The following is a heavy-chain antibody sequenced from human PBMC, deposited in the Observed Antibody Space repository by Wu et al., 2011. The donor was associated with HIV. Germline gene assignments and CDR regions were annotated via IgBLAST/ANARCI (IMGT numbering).Heavy chain of an antibody. D-gene: IGHD1-14*01. CDR2: MNPNSGDT. V-gene: IGHV1-8*02. J-gene: IGHJ6*03. CDR3: ARRIRGSSLDYYYYYMDV. CDR1: GYIFTTFD. Sequence: QVQLVQSGAEVKKPGASVKVSCKSSGYIFTTFDINWVRQAPGQGLEWMGWMNPNSGDTGYAQKFQGRFTMTTNTSISTAYMELSSLRSDDTAVYYCARRIRGSSLDYYYYYMDVWGKGTTVTVSS.